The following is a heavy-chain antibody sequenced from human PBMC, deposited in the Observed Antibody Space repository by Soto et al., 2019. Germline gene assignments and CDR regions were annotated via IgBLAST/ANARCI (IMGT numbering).Heavy chain of an antibody. CDR2: ISGSGGST. CDR1: GFTFSSYA. CDR3: AKDQSDLHWYFDL. Sequence: VQLLESGGGLVQPGGSLRLSCAASGFTFSSYAMSWVRQVPGKGLEWVSAISGSGGSTYYADSVKGRFTISRDNSKNTLYLQMNSLRAEDTAVYYCAKDQSDLHWYFDLWGRGTLVTVSS. V-gene: IGHV3-23*01. J-gene: IGHJ2*01.